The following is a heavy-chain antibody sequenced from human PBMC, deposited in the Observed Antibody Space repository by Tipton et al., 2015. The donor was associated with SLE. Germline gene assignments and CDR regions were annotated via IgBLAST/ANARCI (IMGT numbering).Heavy chain of an antibody. Sequence: SLRLSCTVSGFTFGDYAINWVRQAPGKGLEWVGFIRRRVYGGTTEYAASVRGRFIISRDDSKSIAYLQMNSLKTADTAVYYCARAYSSGWYYYYYMDVWGKGTTVTVSS. V-gene: IGHV3-49*04. CDR2: IRRRVYGGTT. J-gene: IGHJ6*03. D-gene: IGHD6-19*01. CDR1: GFTFGDYA. CDR3: ARAYSSGWYYYYYMDV.